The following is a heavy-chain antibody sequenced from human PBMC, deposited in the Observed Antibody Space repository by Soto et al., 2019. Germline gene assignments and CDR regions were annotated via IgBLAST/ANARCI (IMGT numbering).Heavy chain of an antibody. CDR1: GFTFSSYS. J-gene: IGHJ6*02. V-gene: IGHV3-21*01. CDR3: ARFRYWNPYYYYYGMDV. CDR2: ISSSSSYI. D-gene: IGHD1-1*01. Sequence: EVQLVESGGGLVKPGGSLRLSCAASGFTFSSYSMNWVRQAPGKGLEWVSSISSSSSYIYYADSVKGRFTISRDNAKNSLYLQMNSLRAEDTAVYYCARFRYWNPYYYYYGMDVWGQGTTVTVSS.